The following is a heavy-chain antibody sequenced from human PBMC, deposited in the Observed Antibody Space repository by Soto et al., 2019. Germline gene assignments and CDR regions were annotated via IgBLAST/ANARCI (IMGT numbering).Heavy chain of an antibody. D-gene: IGHD2-21*02. J-gene: IGHJ2*01. CDR1: GGSISSGDYY. V-gene: IGHV4-31*03. CDR2: IYYSGST. Sequence: QVQLQESGPGLVKPSQTLSLTCTVSGGSISSGDYYWSWIRQHPGKGLEWIGYIYYSGSTYYNPSLKSRVTTSVDTSKPQFSLKLNSVTAEDRAVYYWAREGLAYCGGDCYPTWGEGSFDLWGRGTLVTVSS. CDR3: AREGLAYCGGDCYPTWGEGSFDL.